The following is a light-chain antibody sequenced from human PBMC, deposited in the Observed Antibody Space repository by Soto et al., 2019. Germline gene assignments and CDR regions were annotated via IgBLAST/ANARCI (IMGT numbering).Light chain of an antibody. Sequence: QSALTQPRSVSGSPGQSVTVSCTGTSSDVGGYDYVSWYQQYPGKAPKLMIYDVSKRPSGVPDRFSGSKSGNTASLTISGLQAEDEADYYCCSYIGSYSYVLGTGTKVTVL. CDR1: SSDVGGYDY. CDR2: DVS. J-gene: IGLJ1*01. CDR3: CSYIGSYSYV. V-gene: IGLV2-11*01.